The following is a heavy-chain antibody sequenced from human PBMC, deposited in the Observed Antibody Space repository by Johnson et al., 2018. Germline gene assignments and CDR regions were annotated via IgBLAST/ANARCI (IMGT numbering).Heavy chain of an antibody. V-gene: IGHV1-8*01. J-gene: IGHJ2*01. CDR1: GYTFTSFD. CDR2: MNPSSGNT. D-gene: IGHD2-15*01. Sequence: QVQLVQSGAEVKKSGASVKVSCKASGYTFTSFDLNWVRQANGQGLEWMGWMNPSSGNTGYAQKFQGRVSMTRNTSISTAYMELGSLTSEDTAVFYCVRNKRGRWYRGGHSHVPIRWYFDLWGRGTLVTVSS. CDR3: VRNKRGRWYRGGHSHVPIRWYFDL.